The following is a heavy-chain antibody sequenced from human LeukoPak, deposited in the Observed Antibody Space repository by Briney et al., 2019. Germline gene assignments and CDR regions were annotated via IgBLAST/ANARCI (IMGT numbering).Heavy chain of an antibody. CDR2: INPNSGGT. V-gene: IGHV1-2*06. Sequence: ASVKVSCKASGYTFTGYYMHWVRQAPGQGLEWMGRINPNSGGTNYAQKFQGRVTMTRDTSISTAYMDLSRLRSDDTAVYYCARATYYEFWSAHDGDYWGQGTLVTVSS. CDR3: ARATYYEFWSAHDGDY. J-gene: IGHJ4*02. CDR1: GYTFTGYY. D-gene: IGHD3-3*01.